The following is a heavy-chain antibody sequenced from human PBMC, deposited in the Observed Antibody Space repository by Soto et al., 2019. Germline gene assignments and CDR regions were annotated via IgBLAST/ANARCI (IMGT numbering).Heavy chain of an antibody. CDR3: AEDRYGPGTHPRFFDY. J-gene: IGHJ4*02. CDR2: ISYEGSYK. V-gene: IGHV3-30*18. D-gene: IGHD3-10*01. Sequence: ESGGGVVQPGGSLRLSCAASGFTFTSYAMHWVRQAPGRGLEWVAAISYEGSYKYYEDSVKGRFTISRDNSKNTVYLQMDSLRDEDTAVYYCAEDRYGPGTHPRFFDYWGQGTLVTVSS. CDR1: GFTFTSYA.